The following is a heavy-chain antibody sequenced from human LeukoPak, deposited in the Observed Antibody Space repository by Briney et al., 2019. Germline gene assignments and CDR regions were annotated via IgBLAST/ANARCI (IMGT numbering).Heavy chain of an antibody. Sequence: GGSLRLSCAASGFTFSSYWMSWVRQAPGKGLEWVANIKQDGSKEYYVDSVKGRFTISRDNAKNSLYLQMSSLRAEDTAVYYCARPLGGWELFDYWGQGTLVTVSS. V-gene: IGHV3-7*05. CDR1: GFTFSSYW. CDR3: ARPLGGWELFDY. D-gene: IGHD1-26*01. CDR2: IKQDGSKE. J-gene: IGHJ4*02.